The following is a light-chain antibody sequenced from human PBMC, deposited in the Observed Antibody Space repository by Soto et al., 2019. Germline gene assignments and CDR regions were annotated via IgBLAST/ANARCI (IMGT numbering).Light chain of an antibody. V-gene: IGKV1-9*01. Sequence: DIQLTQSPSFLSASVGDRVTITCRASQGISSYLAWYQQKPGKAPKLLIYAASTLQSGVPSRFSGSRSGTEFTLTISSLQPEDFATYYCQQLNSYPWITFGQGTRLEIK. CDR2: AAS. J-gene: IGKJ5*01. CDR1: QGISSY. CDR3: QQLNSYPWIT.